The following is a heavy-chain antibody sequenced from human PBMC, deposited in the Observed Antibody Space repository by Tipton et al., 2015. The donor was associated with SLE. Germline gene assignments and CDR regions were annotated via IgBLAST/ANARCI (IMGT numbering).Heavy chain of an antibody. V-gene: IGHV4-59*12. Sequence: GLVKPSETLSLTCTVSGASISDNYWSWLRQPPGKGLEWIGSIYYSGSTYYNPSLKSRVTISVHTSKNQFSLKLSSLTAADTAVYYWARLLPGIAAAGTGWFDPWGQGTLVTVSS. J-gene: IGHJ5*02. D-gene: IGHD6-13*01. CDR3: ARLLPGIAAAGTGWFDP. CDR2: IYYSGST. CDR1: GASISDNY.